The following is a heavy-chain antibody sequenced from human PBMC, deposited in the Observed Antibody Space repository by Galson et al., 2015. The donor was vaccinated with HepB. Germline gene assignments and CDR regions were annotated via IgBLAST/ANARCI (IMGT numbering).Heavy chain of an antibody. CDR1: GGSLSGYF. CDR3: ARGLDYGGYSYDLGKAFDI. Sequence: SETLSLTCGVYGGSLSGYFWTWIRQPPGKGLEWLGEINHSGNAKYTPSLRSRVPISVDRSKNQISLKLNSVTAADTAAYYCARGLDYGGYSYDLGKAFDIWGQGTIVTVSS. V-gene: IGHV4-34*01. CDR2: INHSGNA. D-gene: IGHD5-12*01. J-gene: IGHJ3*02.